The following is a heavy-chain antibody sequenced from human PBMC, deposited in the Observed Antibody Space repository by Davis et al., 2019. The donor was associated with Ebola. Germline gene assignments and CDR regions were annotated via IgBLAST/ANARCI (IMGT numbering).Heavy chain of an antibody. Sequence: PGGPLRLSCEGPGFSFRDYDMAWIRQAPGKGLQWVSYISSRGSTTYYAGSLKGRFIVSRDNTKDSLYLQMSSLRAEDTALYCCARLTGTSWHYALNWWGQGTLVAVSS. J-gene: IGHJ4*02. CDR3: ARLTGTSWHYALNW. CDR2: ISSRGSTT. V-gene: IGHV3-11*01. D-gene: IGHD1-7*01. CDR1: GFSFRDYD.